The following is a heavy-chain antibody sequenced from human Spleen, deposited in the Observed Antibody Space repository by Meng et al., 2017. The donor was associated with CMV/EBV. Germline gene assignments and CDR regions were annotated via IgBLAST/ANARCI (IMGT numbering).Heavy chain of an antibody. CDR1: GFTFSNYD. V-gene: IGHV3-23*01. CDR2: ISGSGDNT. D-gene: IGHD6-13*01. J-gene: IGHJ4*02. Sequence: GESLKISCAASGFTFSNYDMSWVRQAPGKGLEWVSSISGSGDNTYYADSVKGRFTISRDNSKNTLYLQMSSLRAEDTAVYYCAKDGIAGAFDYWGQGTLVTVSS. CDR3: AKDGIAGAFDY.